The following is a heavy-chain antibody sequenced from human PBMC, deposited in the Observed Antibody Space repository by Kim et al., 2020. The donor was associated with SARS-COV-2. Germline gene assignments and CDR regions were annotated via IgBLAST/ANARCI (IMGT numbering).Heavy chain of an antibody. Sequence: SETLSLTCTVSGGSISSGGYYWSWIRQHPGKGLEWIGYIYYSGSTYYNPSLKSRVTISVDTSKNQFSLKLSSVTAADPAVCYCPRAMLEGGCSCGSCYPGSIAFDYCGQGTLVTGSS. CDR1: GGSISSGGYY. CDR3: PRAMLEGGCSCGSCYPGSIAFDY. J-gene: IGHJ4*02. CDR2: IYYSGST. D-gene: IGHD2-15*01. V-gene: IGHV4-31*03.